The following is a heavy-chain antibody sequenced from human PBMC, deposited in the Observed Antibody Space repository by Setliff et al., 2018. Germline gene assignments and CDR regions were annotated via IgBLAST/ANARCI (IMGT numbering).Heavy chain of an antibody. CDR2: IYPGDSDT. D-gene: IGHD4-17*01. CDR3: ARSDYGDHFAWDSYGMDV. V-gene: IGHV5-51*01. J-gene: IGHJ6*02. Sequence: PGESLKISCKGSGYSFTSYWIAWVRQMPGKGLEWMGIIYPGDSDTRYSPSFQGQVTISADRSTRTAYLQWSSLKASDTAFYYCARSDYGDHFAWDSYGMDVWGQGTTVTVSS. CDR1: GYSFTSYW.